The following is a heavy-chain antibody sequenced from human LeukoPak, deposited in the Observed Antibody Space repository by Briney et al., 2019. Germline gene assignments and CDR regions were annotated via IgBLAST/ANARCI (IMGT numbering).Heavy chain of an antibody. V-gene: IGHV1-69*02. D-gene: IGHD3-3*01. CDR2: IIPILGIA. Sequence: ASVKVSCKASGGTFSSYTISWVRQAPGQGLEWMGRIIPILGIANYAQKFQGRVTITADKSTSTAYMELSSLRSEDTAVYYCARAHSEWSRYFDYWGQGTLVTVSS. CDR3: ARAHSEWSRYFDY. J-gene: IGHJ4*02. CDR1: GGTFSSYT.